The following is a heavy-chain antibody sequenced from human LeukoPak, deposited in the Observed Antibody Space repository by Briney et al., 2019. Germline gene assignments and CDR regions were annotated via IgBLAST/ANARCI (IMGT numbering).Heavy chain of an antibody. Sequence: SQTLSLTCTVSGGSISSGYYYWGWIRQPPGKGLEWIGYIYFRGSTYYNPSLKSRFTISVHTSKNQFSLSLSSVTAADTAVYYCARGFCTSTNCYHEEWFDPWGRGTLVTVSS. J-gene: IGHJ5*02. CDR1: GGSISSGYYY. V-gene: IGHV4-30-4*08. CDR2: IYFRGST. D-gene: IGHD2-2*01. CDR3: ARGFCTSTNCYHEEWFDP.